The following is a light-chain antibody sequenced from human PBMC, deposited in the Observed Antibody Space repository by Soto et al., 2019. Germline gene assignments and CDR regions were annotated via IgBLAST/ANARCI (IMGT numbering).Light chain of an antibody. Sequence: DIQMTQSPSTLSASIGDRVTITCRASQSIRRWLAWYQQKPGKAPKLLIYQASSLESGILSRFSGSRSGTEFSLTISSLQPDDFATYYCQQYNGYPYTFGQGTKLEI. CDR2: QAS. J-gene: IGKJ2*01. CDR1: QSIRRW. V-gene: IGKV1-5*03. CDR3: QQYNGYPYT.